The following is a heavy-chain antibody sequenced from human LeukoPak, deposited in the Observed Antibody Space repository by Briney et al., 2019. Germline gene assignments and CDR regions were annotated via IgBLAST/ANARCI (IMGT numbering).Heavy chain of an antibody. D-gene: IGHD3-9*01. V-gene: IGHV3-23*01. J-gene: IGHJ4*02. Sequence: GASLRLSCVASGFTFSNYAMSWVSQAPGKGLEWVSAITGSGGNTYYADSVKGRFTISRDNSKNTVFLQMNSLRAEDTAVYYCAKWGDYDVLTGYCVSDYWGQGTLVTVSS. CDR3: AKWGDYDVLTGYCVSDY. CDR2: ITGSGGNT. CDR1: GFTFSNYA.